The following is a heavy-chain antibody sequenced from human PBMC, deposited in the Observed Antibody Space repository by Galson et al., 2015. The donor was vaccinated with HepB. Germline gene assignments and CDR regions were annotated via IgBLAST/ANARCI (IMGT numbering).Heavy chain of an antibody. D-gene: IGHD5-12*01. CDR3: ARDVGPYLNWLRLDY. Sequence: SLRLSCAASGFIFSSYWMSWVRQAPGKGLEWMANIKKDGSEKYYVDSVKGRFTISRDNGKNSVYLQMNSLRAEDTAVYYCARDVGPYLNWLRLDYWGQGSLVIVSS. CDR2: IKKDGSEK. V-gene: IGHV3-7*03. J-gene: IGHJ4*02. CDR1: GFIFSSYW.